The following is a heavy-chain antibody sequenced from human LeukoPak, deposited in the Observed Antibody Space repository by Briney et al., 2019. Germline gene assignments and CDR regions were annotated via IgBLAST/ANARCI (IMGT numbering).Heavy chain of an antibody. V-gene: IGHV3-64*01. CDR2: ISSNGGST. J-gene: IGHJ6*02. CDR3: ARVHDSSGYYYGGMDV. D-gene: IGHD3-22*01. Sequence: PGGSLRLSCAASGFTFSSYAMHWVRQAPGKGLEYVSAISSNGGSTYYANSVKGRFTISRDNSKNTLYLQMGSLRAEDMAVYYCARVHDSSGYYYGGMDVWGQGTAVTVSS. CDR1: GFTFSSYA.